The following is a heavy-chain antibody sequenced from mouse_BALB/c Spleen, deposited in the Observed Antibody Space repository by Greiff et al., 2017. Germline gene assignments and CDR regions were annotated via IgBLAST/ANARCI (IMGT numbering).Heavy chain of an antibody. CDR1: GFNIKDYY. CDR2: IDPENGDT. CDR3: TRRETGWFAY. J-gene: IGHJ3*01. D-gene: IGHD4-1*01. Sequence: VQLQQSGAELVRSGASVKLSCTASGFNIKDYYMHWVKQRPEQGLEWIGWIDPENGDTEYAPKFQGKATMTADTSSNTAYLQLSSLTSEDTAVYYCTRRETGWFAYWGQGTLVTVSA. V-gene: IGHV14-4*02.